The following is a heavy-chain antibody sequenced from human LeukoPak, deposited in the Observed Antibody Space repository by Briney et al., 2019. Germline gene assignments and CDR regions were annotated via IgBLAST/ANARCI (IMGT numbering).Heavy chain of an antibody. Sequence: SVKVSCKASGGTFSSYTISWVRQAPGQGLEWMGRIIPILGIANYAQKFQGRDTITADKSTSTAYMELSSLRSDDTAVYYCARDPPIVVVPAANGEYNWFDPWGQGTLVTVSS. CDR2: IIPILGIA. V-gene: IGHV1-69*04. J-gene: IGHJ5*02. CDR1: GGTFSSYT. CDR3: ARDPPIVVVPAANGEYNWFDP. D-gene: IGHD2-2*01.